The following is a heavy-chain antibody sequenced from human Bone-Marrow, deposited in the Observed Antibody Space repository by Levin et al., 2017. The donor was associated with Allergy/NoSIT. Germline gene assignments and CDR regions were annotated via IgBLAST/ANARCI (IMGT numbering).Heavy chain of an antibody. D-gene: IGHD6-19*01. J-gene: IGHJ4*02. CDR2: IDPDTGDT. V-gene: IGHV1-2*02. CDR3: ARDGGQVAVAAISWWIDY. Sequence: PGASVKVSCKASGYTFTEYYIHWVRQAPGQGLEWMGWIDPDTGDTNYAQNFQGRVTMTRDTSTNTAYMEMKRLTSDDTATYFCARDGGQVAVAAISWWIDYWGQGTLVTVSS. CDR1: GYTFTEYY.